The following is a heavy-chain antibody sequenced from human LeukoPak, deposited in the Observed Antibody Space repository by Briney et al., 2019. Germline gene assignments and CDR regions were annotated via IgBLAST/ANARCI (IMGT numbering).Heavy chain of an antibody. CDR3: ARGPGGAFDF. CDR1: GFIFSTYS. CDR2: ISGSSSNI. V-gene: IGHV3-48*01. J-gene: IGHJ3*01. D-gene: IGHD1-1*01. Sequence: PGGSLRLSCAASGFIFSTYSMNWVRQAPGKGLEWVSYISGSSSNIYYADSVKGRFTISRDNAKNSLYLQINTLRAEDTAVYYCARGPGGAFDFWGQGAMVTVSS.